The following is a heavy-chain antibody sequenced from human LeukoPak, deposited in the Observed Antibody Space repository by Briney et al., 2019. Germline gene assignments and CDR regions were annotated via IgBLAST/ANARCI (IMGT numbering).Heavy chain of an antibody. CDR1: GYTFTSYD. D-gene: IGHD2-2*01. Sequence: GASVKVSCKASGYTFTSYDINWVRQATGQGLEWMGWMNPNSGNTGYAQKFQGRVTMTRNTSISTAYMELSSLGSEDTAMYYCARLPHCSSTSCYFRYYYYYMDVWGKGTTVTVSS. CDR3: ARLPHCSSTSCYFRYYYYYMDV. J-gene: IGHJ6*03. V-gene: IGHV1-8*01. CDR2: MNPNSGNT.